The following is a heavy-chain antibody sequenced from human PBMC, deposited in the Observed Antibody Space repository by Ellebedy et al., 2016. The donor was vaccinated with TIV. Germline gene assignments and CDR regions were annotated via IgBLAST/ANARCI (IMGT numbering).Heavy chain of an antibody. CDR2: IDPSGGRT. CDR1: GYTFTSYY. J-gene: IGHJ5*02. Sequence: AASVKVSCKTSGYTFTSYYLHWVRQAPGQGPEWMGIIDPSGGRTTNAQKFQGRVTMTRATSTSTVYMELSSLRSEDTAVYYCARDSTSGASASFRFDPWGQGTLVIVSS. CDR3: ARDSTSGASASFRFDP. D-gene: IGHD6-19*01. V-gene: IGHV1-46*01.